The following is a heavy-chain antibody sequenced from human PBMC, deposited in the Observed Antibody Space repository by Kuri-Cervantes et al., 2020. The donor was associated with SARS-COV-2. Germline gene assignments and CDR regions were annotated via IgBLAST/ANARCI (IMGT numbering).Heavy chain of an antibody. CDR1: GGTFSSYA. CDR2: IIPIFGTA. Sequence: SVKVSCKASGGTFSSYAISWVRQAPGQGLEWMGGIIPIFGTANYAQKLQGRVTMTTDTSTSTAYMELRSLRSDDTAVYYCARPPAVGAVAGTEDAFDIWGQGTMVTVSS. V-gene: IGHV1-69*05. J-gene: IGHJ3*02. CDR3: ARPPAVGAVAGTEDAFDI. D-gene: IGHD6-19*01.